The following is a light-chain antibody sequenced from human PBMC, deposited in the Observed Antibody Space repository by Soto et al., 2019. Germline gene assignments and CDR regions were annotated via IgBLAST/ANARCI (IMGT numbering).Light chain of an antibody. CDR2: GTS. V-gene: IGKV1-39*01. CDR3: QQSFSTLLIT. CDR1: QSINTY. Sequence: DIQMTQSPSFLSASVGDRVTISCRASQSINTYLNWYQHKPGKAPKLLIYGTSDLQSGVPSRFSGGGSGTDFTITISSLQPEDFATYYCQQSFSTLLITFGQGTRLEFK. J-gene: IGKJ5*01.